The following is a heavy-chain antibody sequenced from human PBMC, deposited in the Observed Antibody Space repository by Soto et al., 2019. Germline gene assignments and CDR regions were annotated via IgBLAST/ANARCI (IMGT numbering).Heavy chain of an antibody. CDR3: ARVSLTYNWNSPYYYYYYMDV. CDR1: GYTFTSYG. V-gene: IGHV1-18*01. CDR2: ISAYNGNT. D-gene: IGHD1-7*01. Sequence: QVQLVQSGAEVKKPGASVKVSCKASGYTFTSYGIIWVRQAPGQGLEWMGWISAYNGNTNYAQKLQGRVTMTTDTSTSTAYMELRSLRSDDTAVYYCARVSLTYNWNSPYYYYYYMDVWGKGTTVTVSS. J-gene: IGHJ6*03.